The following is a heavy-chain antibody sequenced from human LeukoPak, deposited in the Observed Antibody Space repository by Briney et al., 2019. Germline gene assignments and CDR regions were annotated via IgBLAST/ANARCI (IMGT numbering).Heavy chain of an antibody. D-gene: IGHD3-22*01. CDR2: INTNTGNP. CDR3: ARGDRITYYYDSSGYYSDY. J-gene: IGHJ4*02. CDR1: GYTFTSYA. Sequence: GASVKVSCKASGYTFTSYAMNWVRQAPGQGLEWMGWINTNTGNPTYAQGFTGRFVFSLDTSVSTAYLQISSLKAEDTAVYYCARGDRITYYYDSSGYYSDYWGQGTLVTVSS. V-gene: IGHV7-4-1*02.